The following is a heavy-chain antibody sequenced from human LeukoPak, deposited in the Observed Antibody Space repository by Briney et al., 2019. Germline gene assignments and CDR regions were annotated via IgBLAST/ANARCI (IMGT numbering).Heavy chain of an antibody. D-gene: IGHD6-13*01. CDR2: VYHSGST. V-gene: IGHV4-39*07. CDR3: ARGGAAAGIRQFDY. Sequence: SETLSLTCIVSGGSISSNGYWGWIRQPPGQGLEWIGSVYHSGSTYYTPSLKSRITLSVDTSKSQFSLKLTSVTAADTAVYYCARGGAAAGIRQFDYWGQGTLVTVSS. CDR1: GGSISSNGY. J-gene: IGHJ4*02.